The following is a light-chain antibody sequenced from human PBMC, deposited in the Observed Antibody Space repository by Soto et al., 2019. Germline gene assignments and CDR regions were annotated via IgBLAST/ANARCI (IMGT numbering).Light chain of an antibody. J-gene: IGKJ4*01. CDR1: QSVSSN. V-gene: IGKV3-15*01. CDR2: GAS. CDR3: QQHNNWPLT. Sequence: EIVMTQSPATLSVSPGERATLSCRASQSVSSNLAWYQQKPGQAPRLLVYGASTRATGIPARFSGSGSGTQFTLTISSLQSEDFAVYYCQQHNNWPLTFGGGTKLEIK.